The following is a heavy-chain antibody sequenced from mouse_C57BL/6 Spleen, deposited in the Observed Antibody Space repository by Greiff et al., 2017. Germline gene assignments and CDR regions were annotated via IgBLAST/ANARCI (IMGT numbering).Heavy chain of an antibody. CDR1: GYTFTSYW. Sequence: VQGVESGAELAKPGASVKLSCKASGYTFTSYWMHWVKQRPGQGLEWIGYINPSSGYTKYNQKFKDKATLTADKSSSTAYMQLSSLTYEDSAVYYCARGDYDGYFDVWGTGTTVTVSS. V-gene: IGHV1-7*01. CDR2: INPSSGYT. D-gene: IGHD2-4*01. CDR3: ARGDYDGYFDV. J-gene: IGHJ1*03.